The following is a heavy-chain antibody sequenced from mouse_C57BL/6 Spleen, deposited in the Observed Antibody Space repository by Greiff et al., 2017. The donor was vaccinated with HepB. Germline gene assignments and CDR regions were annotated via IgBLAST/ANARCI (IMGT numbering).Heavy chain of an antibody. J-gene: IGHJ1*03. D-gene: IGHD2-4*01. CDR2: INYDGSST. CDR3: ARGRGYYDCDGWYFDV. V-gene: IGHV5-16*01. CDR1: GFTFSDYY. Sequence: EVHLVESEGGLVQPGRSMKLSCTASGFTFSDYYMAWVRQVPEKGLEWVANINYDGSSTYYLDSLKSRFIISRDNAKNILYLQMSSLKSEDTATYYCARGRGYYDCDGWYFDVWGTGTTVTVSS.